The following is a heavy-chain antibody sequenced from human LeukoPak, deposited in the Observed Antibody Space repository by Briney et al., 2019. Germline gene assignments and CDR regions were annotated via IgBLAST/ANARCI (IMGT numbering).Heavy chain of an antibody. V-gene: IGHV5-51*01. CDR3: ARYPGSYPNSPFDY. J-gene: IGHJ4*02. CDR1: EYSFTSYW. CDR2: IYPGDPDT. Sequence: GESLKISCKGSEYSFTSYWIGWVRQMPGKGLEGMGIIYPGDPDTRYSPSFQGQVTISADKSISTASLQWSSLKASDTAMYSCARYPGSYPNSPFDYWGQGTLVTVSS. D-gene: IGHD1-26*01.